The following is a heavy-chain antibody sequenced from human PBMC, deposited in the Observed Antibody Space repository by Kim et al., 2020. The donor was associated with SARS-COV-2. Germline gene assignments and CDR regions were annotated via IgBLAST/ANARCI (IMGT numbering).Heavy chain of an antibody. J-gene: IGHJ4*02. D-gene: IGHD5-12*01. CDR1: GGTFSNYA. Sequence: SVKVSCKASGGTFSNYAISWVRQAPGQGLEWMGGIIPIFGTANYAQKFQGRVTITADKSTSTAYMELSSLKSEDTAVYYCARGGEMATIHKFDYWAQGTLVTVSS. V-gene: IGHV1-69*06. CDR2: IIPIFGTA. CDR3: ARGGEMATIHKFDY.